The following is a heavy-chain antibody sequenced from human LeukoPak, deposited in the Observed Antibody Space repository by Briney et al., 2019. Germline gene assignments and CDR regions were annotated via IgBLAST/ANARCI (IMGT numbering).Heavy chain of an antibody. CDR1: GFTFSSYG. Sequence: GGSLRLSCAASGFTFSSYGMHWVRQAPGKGLEWVAVISYDGSNKYYADSVKGRFTISRDNSKNTLYLQVNSLRAEDTAVYYCAKDPDYYDSSGPFDYWGQGTLVTVST. CDR2: ISYDGSNK. V-gene: IGHV3-30*18. CDR3: AKDPDYYDSSGPFDY. D-gene: IGHD3-22*01. J-gene: IGHJ4*02.